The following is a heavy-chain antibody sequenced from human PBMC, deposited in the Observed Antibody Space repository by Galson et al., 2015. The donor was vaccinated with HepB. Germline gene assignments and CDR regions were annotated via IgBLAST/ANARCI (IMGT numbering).Heavy chain of an antibody. V-gene: IGHV1-46*04. J-gene: IGHJ6*02. CDR2: INPSGGST. Sequence: SVKVSCKASGYTFTSYYMHWVRQAPGQGLEWMGIINPSGGSTSYAQKLQGRVTMTRDTSTSTVYMELSSLRSEDTAVYYCARDSSTMVPRAYGDNGMDVWGQGTTVTVSS. CDR1: GYTFTSYY. D-gene: IGHD4-17*01. CDR3: ARDSSTMVPRAYGDNGMDV.